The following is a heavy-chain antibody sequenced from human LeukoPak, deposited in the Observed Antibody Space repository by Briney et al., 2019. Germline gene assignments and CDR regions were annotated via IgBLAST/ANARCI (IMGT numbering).Heavy chain of an antibody. D-gene: IGHD3-3*01. J-gene: IGHJ5*02. Sequence: SETLSLTCTVSGGSISSSSYYWGWIRQPPGKGLEWIGSIYYSGSTYYNPSLKSRVTISVDTSKNQFSLKLSSVTAADTAVYYFARGLRFLEWLLSHYNWFDPWGQGTLVTVSS. CDR1: GGSISSSSYY. CDR3: ARGLRFLEWLLSHYNWFDP. V-gene: IGHV4-39*01. CDR2: IYYSGST.